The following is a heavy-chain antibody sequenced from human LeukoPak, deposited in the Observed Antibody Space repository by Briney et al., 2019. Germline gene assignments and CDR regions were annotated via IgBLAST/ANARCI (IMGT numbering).Heavy chain of an antibody. CDR1: GGSIRSYD. D-gene: IGHD3-16*01. CDR2: IHSSGST. V-gene: IGHV4-59*01. Sequence: SETLSLTCTVSGGSIRSYDWSWIRQPPGKKLEWIGYIHSSGSTSYNPSLRSRVAISADTSRNQVSLNLKFLTSADTAVYYCARDGGAPIYGLDVWGQGTTVTVSS. J-gene: IGHJ6*02. CDR3: ARDGGAPIYGLDV.